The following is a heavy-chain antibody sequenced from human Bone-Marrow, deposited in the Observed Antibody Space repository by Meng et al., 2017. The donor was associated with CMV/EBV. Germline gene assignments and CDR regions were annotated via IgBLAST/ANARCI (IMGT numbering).Heavy chain of an antibody. J-gene: IGHJ4*02. CDR1: GGSISSSSYY. D-gene: IGHD4-23*01. CDR3: ARTGTGNSIWGYYFDY. Sequence: GSLRLSCTVSGGSISSSSYYWGWIRQPPGKGLEWIGSIYYSGSTYYNPSLKSRVTISVDTSKNQFSLKLSSVTAADTAVYYCARTGTGNSIWGYYFDYWGQGTLVTVSS. V-gene: IGHV4-39*07. CDR2: IYYSGST.